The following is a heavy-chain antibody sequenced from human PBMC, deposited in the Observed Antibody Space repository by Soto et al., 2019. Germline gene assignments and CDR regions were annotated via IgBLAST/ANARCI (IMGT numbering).Heavy chain of an antibody. D-gene: IGHD6-19*01. CDR2: INPNNGVT. J-gene: IGHJ5*02. Sequence: QVQLVQSGAEVKKPGASVKVSCKASGYTFTDYYMNWARQAPGQGLEWMGWINPNNGVTNYAQKFQGRVTMTRDTSISTAYMDLSRLRSDDTALYYCARGALTVANWFDPWGQGTQVTVSS. V-gene: IGHV1-2*02. CDR1: GYTFTDYY. CDR3: ARGALTVANWFDP.